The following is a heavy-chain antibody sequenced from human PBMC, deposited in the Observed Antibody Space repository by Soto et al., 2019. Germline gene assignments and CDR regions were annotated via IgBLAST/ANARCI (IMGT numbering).Heavy chain of an antibody. CDR1: GFTFSSFS. J-gene: IGHJ4*02. V-gene: IGHV3-30-3*01. D-gene: IGHD6-19*01. CDR3: ARTTTVAGTPEFDY. Sequence: QVQLVESGGGVVQPGRALRLSCAASGFTFSSFSLHGVRQAPGKGLEWLALISYDGSNKYNADSVKGRFTISRDNSNNTLYLQLNSLRPEDTAVYYCARTTTVAGTPEFDYWGQGTLVTVSS. CDR2: ISYDGSNK.